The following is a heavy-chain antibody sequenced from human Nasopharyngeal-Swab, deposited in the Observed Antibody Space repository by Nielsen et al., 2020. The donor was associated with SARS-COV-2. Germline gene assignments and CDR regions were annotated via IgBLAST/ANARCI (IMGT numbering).Heavy chain of an antibody. D-gene: IGHD2-2*01. J-gene: IGHJ4*02. V-gene: IGHV3-21*01. CDR3: ARDRGYCSSTSCYARKGLAG. Sequence: GESLKISCAASGFTFSSYSMNWVRQAPGKGLEWVSSISSSSSYIYYADSVKGRFTTSRDNAKNSLYLQMNSLRAEDTAVYYCARDRGYCSSTSCYARKGLAGWGQGTLVTVSS. CDR2: ISSSSSYI. CDR1: GFTFSSYS.